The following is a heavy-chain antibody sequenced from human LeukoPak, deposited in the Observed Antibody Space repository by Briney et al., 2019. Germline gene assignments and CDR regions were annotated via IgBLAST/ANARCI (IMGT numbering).Heavy chain of an antibody. CDR1: GFTFDDYA. CDR2: IIWDGGST. Sequence: PGGSLRLSCAASGFTFDDYAMHWVCQAPGKGLEWVSLIIWDGGSTYYADSVKGRFTISRDNSKNSLYLQMNSLRAEDTALYYCAKDSSDYYDSSGFDYWGQGTLVTVSS. CDR3: AKDSSDYYDSSGFDY. J-gene: IGHJ4*02. D-gene: IGHD3-22*01. V-gene: IGHV3-43D*03.